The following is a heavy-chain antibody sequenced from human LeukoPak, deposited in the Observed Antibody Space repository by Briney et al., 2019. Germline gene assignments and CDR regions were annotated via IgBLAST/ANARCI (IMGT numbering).Heavy chain of an antibody. D-gene: IGHD6-19*01. J-gene: IGHJ4*02. CDR1: GGTFKNYA. CDR2: ILPIFGTT. Sequence: SVKVSCKASGGTFKNYAISWVRQAPGQGLEWMGGILPIFGTTNYAQKFQARVTITADESTSTAYMELRSLRSDDTAVYYCARDLFSSSGWYTGGGYWGQGTLVTVSS. CDR3: ARDLFSSSGWYTGGGY. V-gene: IGHV1-69*13.